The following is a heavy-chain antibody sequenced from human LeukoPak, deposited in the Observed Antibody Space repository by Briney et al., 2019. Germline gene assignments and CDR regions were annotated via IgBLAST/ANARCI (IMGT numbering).Heavy chain of an antibody. J-gene: IGHJ4*02. Sequence: ASVKVSCKASGYTFTGYYMHWVRQAPGQGLEWMGWISAYNGNTNYAQKLQGRVTMTTDTSTSTAYMELRSLRSDDTAVYYCAKVAIFGVVIAGSCIDYWGQGTLVTVSS. D-gene: IGHD3-3*01. CDR1: GYTFTGYY. CDR2: ISAYNGNT. V-gene: IGHV1-18*04. CDR3: AKVAIFGVVIAGSCIDY.